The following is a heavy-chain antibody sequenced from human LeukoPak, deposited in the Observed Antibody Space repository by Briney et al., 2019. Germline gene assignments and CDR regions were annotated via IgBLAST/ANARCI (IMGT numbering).Heavy chain of an antibody. CDR1: GGSISSGDYY. V-gene: IGHV4-30-4*01. CDR2: MYYSGST. J-gene: IGHJ5*02. D-gene: IGHD3-22*01. CDR3: ARPYYYDSRIDP. Sequence: PSQTLSLTCTVSGGSISSGDYYWSWIRQPPGKGLEWIAYMYYSGSTYYNPSLKSRVTMSADTSKNQLSLKLSSVTAADTAVYYCARPYYYDSRIDPWGQGTLVTVST.